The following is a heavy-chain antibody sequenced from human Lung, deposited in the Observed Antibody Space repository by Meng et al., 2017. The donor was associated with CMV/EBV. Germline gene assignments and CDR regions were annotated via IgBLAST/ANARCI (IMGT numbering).Heavy chain of an antibody. D-gene: IGHD3-9*01. J-gene: IGHJ4*02. CDR3: ARHRYFFDT. CDR2: ITTDSRYI. V-gene: IGHV3-21*04. Sequence: GGSXRLSCAASGFTFNSYSMNWVRQAPGKGLEWISSITTDSRYIYYAASVEGRFTISRDNTKDSLYLQMDGLGADDTAVYFCARHRYFFDTWGQGTPVTVSS. CDR1: GFTFNSYS.